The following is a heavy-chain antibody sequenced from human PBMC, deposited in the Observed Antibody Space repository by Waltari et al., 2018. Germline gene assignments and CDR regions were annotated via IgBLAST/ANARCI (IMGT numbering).Heavy chain of an antibody. V-gene: IGHV1-69*12. Sequence: QVQLVQSGAEVKKPGSPVKVSCKASGGTFSSYAISWLRQAPGQGLECMGGIIPIFGTANYAQKFQGRVTITADESTSTAYMELSSLRSEDTAVYYCAGDEWIAARSDAFDIWGQGTMVTVSS. CDR3: AGDEWIAARSDAFDI. CDR2: IIPIFGTA. J-gene: IGHJ3*02. D-gene: IGHD6-6*01. CDR1: GGTFSSYA.